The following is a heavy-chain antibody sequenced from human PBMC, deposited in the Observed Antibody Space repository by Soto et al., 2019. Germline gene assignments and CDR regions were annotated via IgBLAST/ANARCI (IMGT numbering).Heavy chain of an antibody. Sequence: QVQLVQSGAEVKKPGASVKVSCKASGYTFTGYYMHWVRQAPGQGLEWMGWINPNSGGTNYAQKFQGWVTMTRDTSISTAYMELSRLRSDYTAVYYCARVSGGNSKGADYWGQGTLVTVSS. CDR2: INPNSGGT. CDR1: GYTFTGYY. J-gene: IGHJ4*02. V-gene: IGHV1-2*04. CDR3: ARVSGGNSKGADY. D-gene: IGHD1-20*01.